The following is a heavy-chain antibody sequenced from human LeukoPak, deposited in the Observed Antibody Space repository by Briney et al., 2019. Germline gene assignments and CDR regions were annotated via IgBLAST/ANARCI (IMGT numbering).Heavy chain of an antibody. D-gene: IGHD6-13*01. J-gene: IGHJ4*02. CDR1: GFTFSSYE. Sequence: GSLRLSCAASGFTFSSYEMNWVRQAPGKGLEWVSYISSSGNTIYYADSVKGRFTISRDNAKNSLYLQMNSLRAEDTAVYYCARDWGSSAFFDYWGQGTLVTVSS. CDR3: ARDWGSSAFFDY. V-gene: IGHV3-48*03. CDR2: ISSSGNTI.